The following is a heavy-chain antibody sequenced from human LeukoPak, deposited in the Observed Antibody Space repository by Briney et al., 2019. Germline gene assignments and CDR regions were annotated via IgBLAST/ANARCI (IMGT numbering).Heavy chain of an antibody. CDR3: ATYSRTSMVSGNY. CDR2: ISSSSSTI. V-gene: IGHV3-48*01. D-gene: IGHD5-18*01. Sequence: GGSLRLSCAASGFTFSTHSMNWVRQAPGKGLEWVSYISSSSSTIYYAVSVKGRFASSRDNAKNSLYLHMDSLRGEDTAVYYCATYSRTSMVSGNYWGQGTLVTVSS. CDR1: GFTFSTHS. J-gene: IGHJ4*02.